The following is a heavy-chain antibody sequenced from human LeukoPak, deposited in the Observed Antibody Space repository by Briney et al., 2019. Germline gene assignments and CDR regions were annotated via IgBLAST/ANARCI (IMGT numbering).Heavy chain of an antibody. D-gene: IGHD1-1*01. V-gene: IGHV4-59*04. Sequence: ASETLSLTCTVSGGSISNYYWGWIRQPPGKGLEWIGNIYHSGGSYYNPSLKSRVTILVDTSKNQFSLKLSSVTAADTAVYYCAKAGTTGIHHWFDPWGQGNLVTVSS. CDR1: GGSISNYY. CDR2: IYHSGGS. J-gene: IGHJ5*02. CDR3: AKAGTTGIHHWFDP.